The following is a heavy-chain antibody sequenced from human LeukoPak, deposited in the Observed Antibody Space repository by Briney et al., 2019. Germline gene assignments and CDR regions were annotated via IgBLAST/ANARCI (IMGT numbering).Heavy chain of an antibody. CDR2: ISSSSSYM. CDR3: ARGGYSSSWYHDS. J-gene: IGHJ4*02. CDR1: GFTFSSYE. Sequence: GGSLRLSCAASGFTFSSYEMSWVRQAPGKGLEWVSYISSSSSYMYYADSVKGRFTISRDNAKNSLYMQVNSLRAEDTAVYYCARGGYSSSWYHDSWGQGTLVTVSS. D-gene: IGHD6-13*01. V-gene: IGHV3-21*05.